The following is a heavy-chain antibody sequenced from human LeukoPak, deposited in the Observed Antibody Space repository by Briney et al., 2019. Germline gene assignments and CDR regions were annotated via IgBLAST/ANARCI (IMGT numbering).Heavy chain of an antibody. CDR3: ASRTAAGQYYFDY. D-gene: IGHD6-13*01. J-gene: IGHJ4*02. CDR2: MNPNSGNT. V-gene: IGHV1-8*01. Sequence: ASVKVSCKASEYTFTSYDINWVRQATGQGLEWMGWMNPNSGNTGYAQKFQGRVTMTRNTSISTAYMELSSLRSEDTAVYYCASRTAAGQYYFDYWGQGTLVTVSS. CDR1: EYTFTSYD.